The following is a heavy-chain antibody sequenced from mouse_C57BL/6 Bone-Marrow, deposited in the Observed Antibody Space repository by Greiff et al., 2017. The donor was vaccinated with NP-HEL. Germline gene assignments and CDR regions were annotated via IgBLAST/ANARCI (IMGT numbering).Heavy chain of an antibody. CDR2: ISNGGGST. CDR1: GFTFSDYY. J-gene: IGHJ3*01. CDR3: ARQDGYYEAWFAY. V-gene: IGHV5-12*01. Sequence: EVQGVESGGGLVQPGGSLKLSCAASGFTFSDYYMYWVRQTPEERLEWVAYISNGGGSTYYPDTVKGRFTISRDNAKNTLYLQMSRLTSEDTAMYYCARQDGYYEAWFAYWGQGTLVTVSA. D-gene: IGHD2-3*01.